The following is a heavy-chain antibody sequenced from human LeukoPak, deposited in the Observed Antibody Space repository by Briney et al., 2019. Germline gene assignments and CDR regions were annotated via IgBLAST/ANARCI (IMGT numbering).Heavy chain of an antibody. CDR2: IYYSGST. V-gene: IGHV4-59*08. CDR1: DGSFSGYY. Sequence: PSETLSLTCAVYDGSFSGYYWSWIRQPPGKGLEWIGYIYYSGSTNYNPSLKSRVTISVDTSKNQFSLKLSSVTAADTAVYYCARDLPGDAFDIWGQGTMVTVSS. J-gene: IGHJ3*02. D-gene: IGHD3-10*01. CDR3: ARDLPGDAFDI.